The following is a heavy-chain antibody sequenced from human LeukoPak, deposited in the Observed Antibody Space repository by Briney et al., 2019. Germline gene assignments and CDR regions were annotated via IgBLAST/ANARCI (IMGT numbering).Heavy chain of an antibody. D-gene: IGHD3-3*01. CDR1: GDSFTSSSHH. CDR3: VRHDGRGGNTMGALDS. V-gene: IGHV4-39*01. J-gene: IGHJ4*02. Sequence: PSETLSLTCTVAGDSFTSSSHHWGWIRQSPGKGLECIGSLYSGRTTYYNPTLNSRVTISLVTSKNQFSLQLNSVTAADTAIYYCVRHDGRGGNTMGALDSWGQGSLVTVSS. CDR2: LYSGRTT.